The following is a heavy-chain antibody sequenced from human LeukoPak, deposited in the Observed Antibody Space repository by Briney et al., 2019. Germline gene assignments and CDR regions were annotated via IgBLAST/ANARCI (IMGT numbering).Heavy chain of an antibody. V-gene: IGHV5-51*01. Sequence: GESLKISCKGSGYSFTNSWIGWVRQMPGKGLEWMGIIYPGDSDTRYSPSFQGQVTISADKSISTAYLQWSSLKASDTAMYYCVRLSAARSFDYWGQGTLVTVSS. CDR1: GYSFTNSW. J-gene: IGHJ4*02. D-gene: IGHD6-6*01. CDR3: VRLSAARSFDY. CDR2: IYPGDSDT.